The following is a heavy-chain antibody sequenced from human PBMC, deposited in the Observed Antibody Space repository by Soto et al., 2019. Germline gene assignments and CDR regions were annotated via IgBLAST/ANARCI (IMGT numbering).Heavy chain of an antibody. CDR2: IIPIFGTA. CDR3: ARDGSGYRSRASPMDV. CDR1: GDTFSSYA. V-gene: IGHV1-69*01. J-gene: IGHJ6*02. Sequence: QVQLVQSGAEVKKPGSSVKVSCKASGDTFSSYAISWVRQAPGQGLEWMGGIIPIFGTANYAQKFQGRVTIPADESTSTAYMELSRLRSEDTAVYYCARDGSGYRSRASPMDVRGQGTTVTVSS. D-gene: IGHD3-22*01.